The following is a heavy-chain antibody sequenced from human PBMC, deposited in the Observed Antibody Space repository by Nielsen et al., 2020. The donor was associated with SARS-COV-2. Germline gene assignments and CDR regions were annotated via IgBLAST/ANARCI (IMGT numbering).Heavy chain of an antibody. CDR3: AKGSRGAVAATFDY. D-gene: IGHD6-19*01. J-gene: IGHJ4*02. CDR1: GFTYSNYA. CDR2: IYSSGTYT. Sequence: GGSLRLSCAASGFTYSNYAMSWVRQAPGMGLEWVSIIYSSGTYTHYADSVKGRFTISRDNSKNTLDLQMNSLRVEDTAVYYCAKGSRGAVAATFDYWGQGALVTVSS. V-gene: IGHV3-23*03.